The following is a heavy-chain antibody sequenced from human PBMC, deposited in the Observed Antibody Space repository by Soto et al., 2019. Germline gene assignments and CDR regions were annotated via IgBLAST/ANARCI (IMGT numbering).Heavy chain of an antibody. CDR2: IDPSDSYT. CDR1: GYSFTSYW. J-gene: IGHJ3*02. Sequence: GESLKISCQGSGYSFTSYWIGWVRQMPGKGLEWMGRIDPSDSYTNYSPSFQGHVTISADKSISTAYLQWSSLKASDTDMYYCARHGVNAFDIWGQGTMVTVSS. CDR3: ARHGVNAFDI. V-gene: IGHV5-10-1*01.